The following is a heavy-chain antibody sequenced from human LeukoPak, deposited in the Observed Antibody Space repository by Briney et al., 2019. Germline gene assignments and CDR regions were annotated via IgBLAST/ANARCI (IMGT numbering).Heavy chain of an antibody. CDR2: IYYSGST. CDR1: GGSISSYY. V-gene: IGHV4-59*01. J-gene: IGHJ5*02. CDR3: ARVRNYFDP. D-gene: IGHD1-7*01. Sequence: PSEALSLTCTVSGGSISSYYWSWIRQPPGKGLEWIGYIYYSGSTNYNPSLKSRVTISVDTSKNQFSLKLSSVTAADTAVYYCARVRNYFDPWGQGTLVTVSS.